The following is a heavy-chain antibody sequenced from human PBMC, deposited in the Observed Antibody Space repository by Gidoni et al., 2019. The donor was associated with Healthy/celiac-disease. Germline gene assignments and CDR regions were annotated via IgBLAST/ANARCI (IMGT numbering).Heavy chain of an antibody. V-gene: IGHV4-4*02. CDR1: GGAISSSNC. J-gene: IGHJ4*02. D-gene: IGHD4-17*01. CDR3: ARVVDGDYALDY. CDR2: IYHSGST. Sequence: QVQLQESGPGLVKPSGTLSLTCAVSGGAISSSNCWSWVRQPPGKELEWIGEIYHSGSTNYNPSLKSRVTISVDKSKNQFSLKLSSLTAADTAVYYCARVVDGDYALDYWGQGTLVTVSS.